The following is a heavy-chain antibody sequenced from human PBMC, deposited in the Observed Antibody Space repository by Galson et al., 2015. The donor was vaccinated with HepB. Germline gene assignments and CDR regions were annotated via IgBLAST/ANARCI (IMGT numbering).Heavy chain of an antibody. J-gene: IGHJ4*02. Sequence: SVKVSCKASGYTFTGYYMHWVRQAPGQGLEWMGWINPNSGGTNYAQKFQGRVTMTRDTSISTAYMELSRLRSDDTAVYYCARDLSSSWSFDYWGQGTLVTVSS. V-gene: IGHV1-2*02. CDR1: GYTFTGYY. CDR2: INPNSGGT. CDR3: ARDLSSSWSFDY. D-gene: IGHD3-3*01.